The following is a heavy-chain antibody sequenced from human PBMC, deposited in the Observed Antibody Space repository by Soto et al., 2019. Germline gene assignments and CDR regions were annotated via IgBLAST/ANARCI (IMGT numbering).Heavy chain of an antibody. CDR1: GFTFSSYA. V-gene: IGHV3-23*01. D-gene: IGHD3-16*01. J-gene: IGHJ4*02. Sequence: GGSLRLSCAASGFTFSSYAMSWVRQAPGKGLEWVSAISVSGGITYYADSVKGRFTISRDNSKNTLYLQMNSLRAEDTAVYYCAKARASVCSHYWGQGTLVTVSS. CDR3: AKARASVCSHY. CDR2: ISVSGGIT.